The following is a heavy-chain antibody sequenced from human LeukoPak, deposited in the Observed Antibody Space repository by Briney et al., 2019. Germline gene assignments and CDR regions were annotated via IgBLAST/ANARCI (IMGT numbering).Heavy chain of an antibody. CDR3: ARRELAATHRWAIFDY. CDR1: GGTFSSYA. Sequence: SVKVSCKASGGTFSSYAISWVRQAPGQGLEWMGRIIPILGIANYAQKFQGRVTITADKSTSTAYMELSSLRSEDTAVYDCARRELAATHRWAIFDYWGQGTLVTVSS. CDR2: IIPILGIA. D-gene: IGHD2-15*01. J-gene: IGHJ4*02. V-gene: IGHV1-69*04.